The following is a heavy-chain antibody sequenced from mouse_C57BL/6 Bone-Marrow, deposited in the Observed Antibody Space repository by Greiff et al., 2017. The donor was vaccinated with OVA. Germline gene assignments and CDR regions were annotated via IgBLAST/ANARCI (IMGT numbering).Heavy chain of an antibody. CDR1: GFTFTDYY. CDR3: ARLYDGYPYWCFDV. CDR2: VYPYTGCT. Sequence: EVQLQQSGPVLVKPGPSVKISCKASGFTFTDYYMHWVQQSHGKSLEWIGLVYPYTGCTCYNQKFKGQATLSVDPASSTAYMELNSLTSEDSAVYYCARLYDGYPYWCFDVWGTGTTVTVSS. D-gene: IGHD2-3*01. V-gene: IGHV1-36*01. J-gene: IGHJ1*03.